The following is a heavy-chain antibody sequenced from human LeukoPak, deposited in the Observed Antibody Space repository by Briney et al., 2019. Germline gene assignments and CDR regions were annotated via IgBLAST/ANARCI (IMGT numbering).Heavy chain of an antibody. Sequence: PSQTLSLTCTVSGGSISSYYWSWIRQPPGKGLEWIGYIYYSGSTNYNPSLKSRVTISVDTSKNQFSLKLSSVTAADTAVYYCARGARRGVVPAAMIGAFDIWGQGTMVTVSS. V-gene: IGHV4-59*01. D-gene: IGHD2-2*01. CDR1: GGSISSYY. CDR3: ARGARRGVVPAAMIGAFDI. CDR2: IYYSGST. J-gene: IGHJ3*02.